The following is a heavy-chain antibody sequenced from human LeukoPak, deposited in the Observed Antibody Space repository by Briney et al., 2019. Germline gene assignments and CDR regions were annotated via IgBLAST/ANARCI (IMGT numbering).Heavy chain of an antibody. CDR1: GFTFSSYS. D-gene: IGHD3-22*01. Sequence: GGSLRLSCAASGFTFSSYSMNWVRQAPGKGLEWVSYISSSSSTIYYADSVKGRFTISRDNAKNSLYLQMNSLRDEDTAVYYCARDLSRRNYYDSSGYYYDAFDIWGQGTMVTVSS. CDR2: ISSSSSTI. V-gene: IGHV3-48*02. J-gene: IGHJ3*02. CDR3: ARDLSRRNYYDSSGYYYDAFDI.